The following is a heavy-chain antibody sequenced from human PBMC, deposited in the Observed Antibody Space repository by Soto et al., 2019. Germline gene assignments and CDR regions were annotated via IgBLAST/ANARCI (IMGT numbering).Heavy chain of an antibody. CDR2: IYYSGST. CDR3: ARGIEGWYQGRYYYGMDV. D-gene: IGHD6-19*01. J-gene: IGHJ6*02. V-gene: IGHV4-61*01. Sequence: QVQLQESGPGLVKPSETLSLTCTVSGGSVSSGSYYWSWIRQPPGKGLEWIGYIYYSGSTKYTPSLTSRVTISVDTSKNQFSLKLSSVTAADTAVYYCARGIEGWYQGRYYYGMDVWGQGTTVTVSS. CDR1: GGSVSSGSYY.